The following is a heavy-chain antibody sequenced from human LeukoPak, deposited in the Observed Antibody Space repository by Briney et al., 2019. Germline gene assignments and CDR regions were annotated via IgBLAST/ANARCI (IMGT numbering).Heavy chain of an antibody. D-gene: IGHD3-22*01. CDR2: MNPNSGNT. CDR3: ARGVGYVEYYYDSSGYYYYMDV. CDR1: EYTFTSYD. J-gene: IGHJ6*03. V-gene: IGHV1-8*03. Sequence: ASVKVSCKASEYTFTSYDINWVRQATGQGLEWMGWMNPNSGNTGYAQKFQGRVTITRNTSISTAYMELSSLRSEDTAVYYCARGVGYVEYYYDSSGYYYYMDVWGKGTTVTVSS.